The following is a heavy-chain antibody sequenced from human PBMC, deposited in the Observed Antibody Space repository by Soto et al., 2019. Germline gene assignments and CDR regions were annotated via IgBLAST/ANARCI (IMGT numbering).Heavy chain of an antibody. CDR3: ARFGEGDSGYYPEFDY. Sequence: TGGSLRLSCEASGFTFSLYEFNWVRQAPGKGLEWISYISNSGDTVYYADSVKGRFTTSKDNAKNSLYLQMNSLRAEDTAVYYCARFGEGDSGYYPEFDYWGQGTLVTVSS. J-gene: IGHJ4*02. D-gene: IGHD3-22*01. V-gene: IGHV3-48*03. CDR1: GFTFSLYE. CDR2: ISNSGDTV.